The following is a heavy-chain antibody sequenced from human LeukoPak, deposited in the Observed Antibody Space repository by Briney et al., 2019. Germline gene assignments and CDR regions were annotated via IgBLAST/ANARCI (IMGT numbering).Heavy chain of an antibody. J-gene: IGHJ3*02. CDR1: GFTFSSYA. Sequence: GGSLRLSCAASGFTFSSYAMSWVRQAPGKGLEWVSAISGSGGSTYYADSVKGRFTISRDNAKNSLYLQMNSLRAEDTAVYYCARDTCSSTSCYWAHRDAFDIWGQGTMVTVSS. CDR3: ARDTCSSTSCYWAHRDAFDI. V-gene: IGHV3-23*01. D-gene: IGHD2-2*01. CDR2: ISGSGGST.